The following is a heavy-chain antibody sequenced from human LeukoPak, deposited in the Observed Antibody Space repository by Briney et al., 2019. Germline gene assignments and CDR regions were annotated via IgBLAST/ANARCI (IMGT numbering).Heavy chain of an antibody. CDR1: GDSIRTYY. J-gene: IGHJ4*02. D-gene: IGHD5-18*01. V-gene: IGHV4-59*12. CDR3: VRRGYSYGS. Sequence: SETLSLTCTVSGDSIRTYYWSWIRQPPGKGLEWIGYIYYSGSTKYNPSLKSRVTISVDTSKNQFSLKLSSVTAADTAVYYCVRRGYSYGSWGQGTLVTVSS. CDR2: IYYSGST.